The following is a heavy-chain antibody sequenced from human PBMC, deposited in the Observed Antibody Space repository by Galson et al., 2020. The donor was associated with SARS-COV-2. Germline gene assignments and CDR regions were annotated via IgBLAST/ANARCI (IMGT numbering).Heavy chain of an antibody. CDR1: GYTFTGYY. J-gene: IGHJ4*02. V-gene: IGHV1-2*02. D-gene: IGHD3-10*01. Sequence: GESLKISCKASGYTFTGYYMHWVRQAPGQGLEWMGWINPNSGGTNYAQKFQGRVTMTRDTSISTAYMELSRLRSDDTAVYYCARDHTPAMVRGVMNYWGQGTLVTVSS. CDR2: INPNSGGT. CDR3: ARDHTPAMVRGVMNY.